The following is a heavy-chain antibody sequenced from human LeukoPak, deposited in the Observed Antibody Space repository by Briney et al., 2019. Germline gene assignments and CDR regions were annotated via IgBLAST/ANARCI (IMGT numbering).Heavy chain of an antibody. CDR3: ARDPQYVDNLGDY. CDR1: GYTFIGYH. D-gene: IGHD4-23*01. V-gene: IGHV1-2*02. CDR2: ISSNSGGT. Sequence: ASLKVSCEASGYTFIGYHMHWVRQAPGQGLEYVGWISSNSGGTNYAQNFQGRVTMTRDTSIRTDYIELSRLTSNDTAIYYCARDPQYVDNLGDYWGQGTLVTVSS. J-gene: IGHJ4*02.